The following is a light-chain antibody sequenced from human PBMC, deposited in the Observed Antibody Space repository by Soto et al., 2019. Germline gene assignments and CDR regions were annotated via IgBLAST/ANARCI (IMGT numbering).Light chain of an antibody. CDR2: SVS. V-gene: IGLV2-14*01. J-gene: IGLJ1*01. CDR1: SSDIGTYDH. CDR3: ISYTVSRSYV. Sequence: QSVLTQPASVSGSPGQSITISCSGTSSDIGTYDHVAWFQQFPGKTPKLVIYSVSDRPSGVSYRFSGSKSGNTASLTISGLQADDEADYYCISYTVSRSYVFGTGTK.